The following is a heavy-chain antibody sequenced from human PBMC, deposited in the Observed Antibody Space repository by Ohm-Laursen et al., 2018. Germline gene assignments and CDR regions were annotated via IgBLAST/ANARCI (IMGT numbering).Heavy chain of an antibody. CDR1: GGSISSYY. CDR3: ARWGVVPSEGYFQH. J-gene: IGHJ1*01. D-gene: IGHD2-15*01. V-gene: IGHV4-59*01. CDR2: IYYSGST. Sequence: TLSLTCTVSGGSISSYYWSWIRQPPGKGLEWIGYIYYSGSTNYNPSLKSRVTISVDTSKNQFSLKLSSVTAADTAVYYCARWGVVPSEGYFQHWGQGTLVTVPS.